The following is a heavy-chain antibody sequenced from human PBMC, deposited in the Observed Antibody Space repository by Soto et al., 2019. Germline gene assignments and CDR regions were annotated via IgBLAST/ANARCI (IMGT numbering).Heavy chain of an antibody. J-gene: IGHJ4*02. D-gene: IGHD4-17*01. Sequence: ASVKVSCKASGHTFTSYAMHWVRQAPGQRLEWMGWINAGNGNTKYSQKFQGRVTITRDTSASTAYMKLSSVTAADTAVYYCARVGYYGDYRFDYWGQGTLVTVSS. CDR3: ARVGYYGDYRFDY. V-gene: IGHV1-3*01. CDR1: GHTFTSYA. CDR2: INAGNGNT.